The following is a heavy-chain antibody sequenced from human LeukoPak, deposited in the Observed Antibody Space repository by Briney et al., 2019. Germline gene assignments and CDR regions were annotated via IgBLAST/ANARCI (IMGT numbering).Heavy chain of an antibody. Sequence: GGSLKLSCAASGFTFSGSAMHRVRQASGKGLEWVGRIRNKANSYATAYTASVKGRFTISRDDSKNTAYLQMNSLKTEDTAVYYCTRYSSSDNWFDPWGQGTLVTVSS. D-gene: IGHD6-6*01. J-gene: IGHJ5*02. CDR1: GFTFSGSA. V-gene: IGHV3-73*01. CDR2: IRNKANSYAT. CDR3: TRYSSSDNWFDP.